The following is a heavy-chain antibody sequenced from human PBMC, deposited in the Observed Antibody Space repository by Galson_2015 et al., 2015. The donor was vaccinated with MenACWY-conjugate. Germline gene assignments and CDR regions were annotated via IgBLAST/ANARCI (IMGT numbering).Heavy chain of an antibody. Sequence: SLRLSCAASGFSFSDSAMHWVRQASGKGLEWVGRIRSKRNNYATTYAASVQGRFTISRDESERTAYLHMNSLKTEDTAIYYCTSQSPLNFDYWGQGTTVIVSS. CDR3: TSQSPLNFDY. V-gene: IGHV3-73*01. CDR2: IRSKRNNYAT. J-gene: IGHJ4*03. CDR1: GFSFSDSA. D-gene: IGHD2-8*01.